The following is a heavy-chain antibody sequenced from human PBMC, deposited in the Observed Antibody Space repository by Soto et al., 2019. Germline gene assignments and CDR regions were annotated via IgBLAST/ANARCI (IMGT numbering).Heavy chain of an antibody. CDR2: ISWNSGSI. CDR3: AKVLRYFDWPDAFDI. Sequence: EVQLVESGGGLVQPGRSLRLSCAASGFTFDDYAMHWVRQAPGKGLEWVSGISWNSGSIGYADPVKGRFTISRDNAKNSLYLQMNSLRAEDTALYYCAKVLRYFDWPDAFDIWGQGTMVTVSS. J-gene: IGHJ3*02. V-gene: IGHV3-9*01. CDR1: GFTFDDYA. D-gene: IGHD3-9*01.